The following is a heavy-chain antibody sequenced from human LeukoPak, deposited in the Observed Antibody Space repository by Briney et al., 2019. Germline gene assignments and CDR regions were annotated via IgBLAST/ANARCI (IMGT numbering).Heavy chain of an antibody. J-gene: IGHJ6*03. CDR1: GGSISSSSYY. D-gene: IGHD3-10*01. CDR3: ARFYTTSQYGSGYMDV. Sequence: PSETLSFTCTVSGGSISSSSYYWGWIRQPPGKGLEWIGSMSYSGSTYYNPSLKSRVTIAVDTSKTQFSLKLSSVTAADTAVYYCARFYTTSQYGSGYMDVWGKGTTVTVSS. CDR2: MSYSGST. V-gene: IGHV4-39*01.